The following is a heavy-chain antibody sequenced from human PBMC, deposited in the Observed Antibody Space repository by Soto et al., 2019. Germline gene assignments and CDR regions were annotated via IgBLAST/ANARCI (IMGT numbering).Heavy chain of an antibody. CDR2: ISGSGGST. D-gene: IGHD6-19*01. CDR3: AKVLGVAVAGGRGY. J-gene: IGHJ4*02. Sequence: EVQLLESGGGLVQPGGSLRLSCAASGFTFSSYAMSWVRQAPGKGLEWVSAISGSGGSTYYADSVKGRFTISRDNSKSALYMLLDSVRDEDTAGYYCAKVLGVAVAGGRGYGGQRTLVTVS. CDR1: GFTFSSYA. V-gene: IGHV3-23*01.